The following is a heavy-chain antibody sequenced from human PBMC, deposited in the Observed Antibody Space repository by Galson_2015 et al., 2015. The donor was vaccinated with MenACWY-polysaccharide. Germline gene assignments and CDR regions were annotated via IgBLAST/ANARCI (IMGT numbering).Heavy chain of an antibody. CDR2: IRWNSVTI. CDR3: AKSPEWYCSGDSCLTLDY. Sequence: LRLSCAASGFTFDDYAMHWDRQAPGKGLEWVSGIRWNSVTIGYADSVKGRFTISRDSAKNSLYLQMNSLRTEDTALYYCAKSPEWYCSGDSCLTLDYWGQGTLVTVSS. D-gene: IGHD2-15*01. V-gene: IGHV3-9*01. CDR1: GFTFDDYA. J-gene: IGHJ4*02.